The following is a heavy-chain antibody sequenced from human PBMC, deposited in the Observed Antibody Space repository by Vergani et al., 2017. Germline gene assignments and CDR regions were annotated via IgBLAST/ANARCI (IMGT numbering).Heavy chain of an antibody. D-gene: IGHD6-13*01. CDR1: GFSFNSYW. V-gene: IGHV3-74*03. J-gene: IGHJ6*02. CDR3: ARGWEQQLVPVSYYGMDV. Sequence: DVHLAESGGGFFQPGGSLRLSCSASGFSFNSYWMHWVRQVPGKGLLWVSRIKSDGSITAYADSVKGRFTISRDNAQNTLYLQMNSLRVEDTAVYYCARGWEQQLVPVSYYGMDVWGQGTTVTVSS. CDR2: IKSDGSIT.